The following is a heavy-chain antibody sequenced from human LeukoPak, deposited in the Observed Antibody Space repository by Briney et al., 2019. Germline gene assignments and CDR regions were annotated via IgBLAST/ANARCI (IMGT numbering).Heavy chain of an antibody. CDR2: IYPDDSQT. CDR1: GYSFSYYW. J-gene: IGHJ6*03. Sequence: THGESLKISCNASGYSFSYYWIGWVRQMPGKGLEWMGIIYPDDSQTRYNPSFQGQVTISAAKSIRTAYLQWSSLKASDSAMYYCARLGYRSSSDIYYYMDVWGKGTTVTVSS. V-gene: IGHV5-51*01. D-gene: IGHD6-6*01. CDR3: ARLGYRSSSDIYYYMDV.